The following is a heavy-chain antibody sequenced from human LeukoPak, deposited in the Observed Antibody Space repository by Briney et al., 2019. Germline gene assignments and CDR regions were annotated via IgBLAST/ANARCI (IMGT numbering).Heavy chain of an antibody. D-gene: IGHD6-19*01. CDR3: ARQWPTRNVITWDNWFDP. Sequence: ASVKVSCKASGYTFTSYGISWVRQAPGQGLEWMGWISAYNGNTNYAQKLQGRVTMTTDTPTSTAYMELRSLRSDDTAVYYCARQWPTRNVITWDNWFDPWGQGTLVTVSS. J-gene: IGHJ5*02. V-gene: IGHV1-18*01. CDR1: GYTFTSYG. CDR2: ISAYNGNT.